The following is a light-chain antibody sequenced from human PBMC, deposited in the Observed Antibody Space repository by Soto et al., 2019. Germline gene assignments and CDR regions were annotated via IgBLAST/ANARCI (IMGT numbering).Light chain of an antibody. CDR3: QQSKSFPRT. CDR1: QDINSW. Sequence: DIQMTQSPSSVSASVGDRVTITCRASQDINSWLTWYQQKPGKAPKVLIYIASRLQVGVPSRFSGRGSGTDFSLTISNLQPEDFATYFCQQSKSFPRTFGGGTKVDIK. CDR2: IAS. J-gene: IGKJ4*01. V-gene: IGKV1-12*01.